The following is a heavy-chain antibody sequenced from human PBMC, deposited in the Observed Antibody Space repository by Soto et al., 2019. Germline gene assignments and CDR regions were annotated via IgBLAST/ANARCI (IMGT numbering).Heavy chain of an antibody. J-gene: IGHJ6*02. Sequence: ASVKVSCKASGGTFSSYAISWVRQAPGQGLEWMGGIIPIFGTANYAQKFQGRVTITANESTSTAYMELSSLRSEDTAVYYCARTAYYYDSSGYYPYYYYYYGMDVWGQGTTVTVSS. V-gene: IGHV1-69*13. CDR1: GGTFSSYA. CDR2: IIPIFGTA. CDR3: ARTAYYYDSSGYYPYYYYYYGMDV. D-gene: IGHD3-22*01.